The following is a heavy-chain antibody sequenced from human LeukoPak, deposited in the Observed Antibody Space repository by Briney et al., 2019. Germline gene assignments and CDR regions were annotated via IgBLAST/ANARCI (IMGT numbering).Heavy chain of an antibody. CDR2: IRYDGSNK. V-gene: IGHV3-30*02. CDR3: AKDPSPAVEYYFDY. J-gene: IGHJ4*02. D-gene: IGHD2-2*01. Sequence: GGSLRPSCAASGFTFSSYGMHWVRQAPGKGLEWVAFIRYDGSNKYYADSVKGRFTISRDNSKNTLYLQMNSLRAEDTAVYYCAKDPSPAVEYYFDYWGQGTLVTVSS. CDR1: GFTFSSYG.